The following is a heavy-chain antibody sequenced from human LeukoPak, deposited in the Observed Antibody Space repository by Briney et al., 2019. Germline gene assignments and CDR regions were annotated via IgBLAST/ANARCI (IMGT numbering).Heavy chain of an antibody. Sequence: PSETLSLTCAVYGGSFSGYYWSWIRQPPGKGLEWIGEINHSGSTNYNPSLKSRVTISVDTSKNQFSLKLSSVTAADTAVYYCAREGIYSSSWKPDAFDIWGQGTMLTVSS. CDR3: AREGIYSSSWKPDAFDI. D-gene: IGHD6-13*01. CDR1: GGSFSGYY. V-gene: IGHV4-34*01. J-gene: IGHJ3*02. CDR2: INHSGST.